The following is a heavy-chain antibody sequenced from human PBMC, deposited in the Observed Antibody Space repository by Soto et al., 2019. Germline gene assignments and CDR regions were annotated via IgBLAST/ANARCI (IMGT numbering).Heavy chain of an antibody. D-gene: IGHD6-13*01. Sequence: QVQLVESGGGVVQPGKSLRLSCAASGFTFSSYGMHWVRQAPGKGLEWVAVISYDGSKNFNADSVRGRFTISRDNSKNTVYLQMNRLRREDTAVYHCAIERSSSSWYYFDYWGQGTLVTISS. CDR3: AIERSSSSWYYFDY. J-gene: IGHJ4*02. CDR2: ISYDGSKN. CDR1: GFTFSSYG. V-gene: IGHV3-30*03.